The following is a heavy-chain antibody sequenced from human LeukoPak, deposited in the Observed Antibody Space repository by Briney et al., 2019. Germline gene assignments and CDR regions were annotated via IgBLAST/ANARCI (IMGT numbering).Heavy chain of an antibody. CDR3: RAYCGGDCYSYYYYGMDV. V-gene: IGHV4-31*03. J-gene: IGHJ6*02. CDR1: GGSISSGGYS. CDR2: IYYSGST. D-gene: IGHD2-21*02. Sequence: SQTLSLTCTVSGGSISSGGYSWSWIRQHPGKGLEWIGYIYYSGSTYYNPSLKSRVTISVDTSKNQFSLKLSSVTAADTAVYYCRAYCGGDCYSYYYYGMDVWGQGTTVTVSS.